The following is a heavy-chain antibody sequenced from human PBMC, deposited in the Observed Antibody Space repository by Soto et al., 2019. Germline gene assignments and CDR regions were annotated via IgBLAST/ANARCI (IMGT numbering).Heavy chain of an antibody. CDR1: GGSISSGDYY. Sequence: SETLSLTCTVSGGSISSGDYYWSWIRRPPGKGLEWIGYIYYSGSTYYNPSLKSRVTISVDTSKNQFSLKLSSVTAADTAVYYCARAFGDYPLNWFDPWGQGTLVTVSS. D-gene: IGHD5-12*01. CDR3: ARAFGDYPLNWFDP. V-gene: IGHV4-30-4*01. CDR2: IYYSGST. J-gene: IGHJ5*02.